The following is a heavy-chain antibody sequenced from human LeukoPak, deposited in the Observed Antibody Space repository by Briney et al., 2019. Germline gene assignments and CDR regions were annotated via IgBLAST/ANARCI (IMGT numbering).Heavy chain of an antibody. CDR2: IHTSGRT. CDR3: ARDHSGSFWNFDY. CDR1: GGSISGGSYY. J-gene: IGHJ4*02. Sequence: SQTLSLTCTVSGGSISGGSYYWNWIRQPAGKGLEWIGHIHTSGRTSYKSSLKSRVTISIDTSNNEFSLRLSSVTAADTAIYYCARDHSGSFWNFDYWGQGSLVTVSS. V-gene: IGHV4-61*09. D-gene: IGHD1-26*01.